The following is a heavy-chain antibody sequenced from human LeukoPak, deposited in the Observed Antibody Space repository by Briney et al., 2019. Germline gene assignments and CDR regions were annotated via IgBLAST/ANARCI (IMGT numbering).Heavy chain of an antibody. CDR2: IYYSGST. D-gene: IGHD2/OR15-2a*01. J-gene: IGHJ4*02. Sequence: SETLSLTCTVSGGSISSSSYYWSWIRQPPGKGLEWIGYIYYSGSTNYNPSLKSRVTMSVDTSKNQFSLKLSSVTAADTAVYYCARMGLFHFDYWGQGTLVTVSS. V-gene: IGHV4-61*01. CDR3: ARMGLFHFDY. CDR1: GGSISSSSYY.